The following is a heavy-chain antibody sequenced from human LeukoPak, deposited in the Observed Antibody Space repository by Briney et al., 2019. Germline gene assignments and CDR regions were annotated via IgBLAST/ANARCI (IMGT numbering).Heavy chain of an antibody. Sequence: ASVKVSCTASGYTFTSYDINWVRQATGQGLEWMGWMNPNSGNTGYAQKFQGRVTMTRNTSISTAYMELSSLRSEDTAVYYCARLVGVVNPPYYYYYGMDVWGQGTTVTVSS. CDR3: ARLVGVVNPPYYYYYGMDV. V-gene: IGHV1-8*01. D-gene: IGHD3-3*01. J-gene: IGHJ6*02. CDR2: MNPNSGNT. CDR1: GYTFTSYD.